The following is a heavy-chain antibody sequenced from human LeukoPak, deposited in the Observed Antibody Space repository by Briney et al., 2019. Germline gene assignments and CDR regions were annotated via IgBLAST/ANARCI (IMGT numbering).Heavy chain of an antibody. CDR3: TARIPRVLVVEVD. V-gene: IGHV3-15*01. CDR2: IKSKTDGGTT. J-gene: IGHJ4*02. D-gene: IGHD2-8*02. Sequence: KSGGSLRLSCAASGFTFSNALMSWVRQAPGKGLEWVGRIKSKTDGGTTYYAAHVKDRFTISIDDSANTLYLQMNSLKIEDTAVYYCTARIPRVLVVEVDWGQGTLVTVSS. CDR1: GFTFSNAL.